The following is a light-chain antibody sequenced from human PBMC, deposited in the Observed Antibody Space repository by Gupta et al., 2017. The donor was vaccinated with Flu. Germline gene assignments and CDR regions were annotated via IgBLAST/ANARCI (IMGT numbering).Light chain of an antibody. CDR2: KAS. Sequence: SPSALSASVCDRVTITFRDSQSISSRLSWYQQKPGKAPKLLIYKASSLESGVPSRFSGSGSGTEFTLISSSLQPDDFATYYIQQDHTYWTFGQGTKVELK. J-gene: IGKJ1*01. CDR1: QSISSR. V-gene: IGKV1-5*03. CDR3: QQDHTYWT.